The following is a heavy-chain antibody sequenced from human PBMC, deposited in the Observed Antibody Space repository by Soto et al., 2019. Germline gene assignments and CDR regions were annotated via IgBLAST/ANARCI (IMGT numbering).Heavy chain of an antibody. CDR2: IKEDGSEK. V-gene: IGHV3-7*03. CDR3: ARTEQWLVPPFDY. J-gene: IGHJ4*02. D-gene: IGHD6-19*01. Sequence: PGGSLRLSCAATGFTFSNYWMTWVRQAPGKGLEWVANIKEDGSEKHYVDSVKGRFTISRDNAKNSLYLQMNSLRVEDTAVYYCARTEQWLVPPFDYWGQGTLVTVSS. CDR1: GFTFSNYW.